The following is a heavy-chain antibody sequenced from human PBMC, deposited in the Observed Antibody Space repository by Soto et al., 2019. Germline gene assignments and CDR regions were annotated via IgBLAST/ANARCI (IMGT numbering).Heavy chain of an antibody. CDR3: ASYYYDSSGYQDY. CDR1: GFTFSSYS. V-gene: IGHV3-21*01. Sequence: GGSLRLSCAASGFTFSSYSMNWVRQAPGKGLEWVSSISSSSSYIYYADSVKGRFTISRDNAKNSLYLQMNSLRAEDTAVYYCASYYYDSSGYQDYWGQGTLVTVSS. J-gene: IGHJ4*02. CDR2: ISSSSSYI. D-gene: IGHD3-22*01.